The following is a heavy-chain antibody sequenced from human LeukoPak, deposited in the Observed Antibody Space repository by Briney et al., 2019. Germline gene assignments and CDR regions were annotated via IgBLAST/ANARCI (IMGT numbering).Heavy chain of an antibody. Sequence: GGSLRLSCAASGFTFSSYEMNWVRQAPGKVLEWVSYISSSGSTIYYADSVKGRFTISRDNAKNSLYLQMNSLRAEDTAVYYCARAWWLRFDYWGQGTLVTVSS. CDR1: GFTFSSYE. CDR3: ARAWWLRFDY. CDR2: ISSSGSTI. J-gene: IGHJ4*02. V-gene: IGHV3-48*03. D-gene: IGHD5-12*01.